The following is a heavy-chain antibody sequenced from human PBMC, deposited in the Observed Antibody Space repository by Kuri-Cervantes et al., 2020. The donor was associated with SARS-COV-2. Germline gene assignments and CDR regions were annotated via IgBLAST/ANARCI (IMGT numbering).Heavy chain of an antibody. J-gene: IGHJ4*02. CDR2: INHSGST. V-gene: IGHV4-34*01. CDR1: GGSFSGYY. CDR3: ARVGPGVCSSASCYSRAFDY. Sequence: GSLRLSCAVYGGSFSGYYWSWIRQPPGKGLEWIGEINHSGSTNYNPSLKTRVTISVNTSKNQFSLKLSSVTAADTAVYYCARVGPGVCSSASCYSRAFDYWGQGTLVTVSS. D-gene: IGHD2-2*02.